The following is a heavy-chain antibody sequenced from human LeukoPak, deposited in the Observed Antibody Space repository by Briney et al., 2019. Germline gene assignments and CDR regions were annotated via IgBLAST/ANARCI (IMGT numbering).Heavy chain of an antibody. CDR2: IYYSGST. Sequence: SETLSLTCTVSGGSISSYYWSWIRQPPGKGLEWIGYIYYSGSTNYNPSLKSRVTISVDTSKNQFSLKLSSVTAADTAVYYCARVVQYRWGSYPYFLDYWGQGTPGTVS. CDR3: ARVVQYRWGSYPYFLDY. V-gene: IGHV4-59*01. CDR1: GGSISSYY. D-gene: IGHD3-16*01. J-gene: IGHJ4*02.